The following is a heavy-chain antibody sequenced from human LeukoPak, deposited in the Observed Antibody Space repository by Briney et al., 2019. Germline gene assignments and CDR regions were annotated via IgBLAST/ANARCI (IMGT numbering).Heavy chain of an antibody. J-gene: IGHJ1*01. CDR3: VVIVITELRVEH. D-gene: IGHD3-22*01. V-gene: IGHV4-61*02. CDR2: IYSSGST. Sequence: TLSLTCAVSGDSIDNRTLYWSWIRQPAGKGLEWIGRIYSSGSTNYNPSLQSRLTISVDSSKNQFSLKLNSVTAADTAVYFCVVIVITELRVEHWGQGSLVSVSS. CDR1: GDSIDNRTLY.